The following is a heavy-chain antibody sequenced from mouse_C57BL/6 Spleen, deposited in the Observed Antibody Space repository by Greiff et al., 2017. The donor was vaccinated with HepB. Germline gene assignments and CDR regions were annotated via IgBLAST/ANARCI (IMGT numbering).Heavy chain of an antibody. CDR2: IDPETGGT. CDR1: GYTFTDYE. CDR3: TREEGYYYYAMDY. J-gene: IGHJ4*01. Sequence: QVQLKQSGAELVRPGASVTLSCKASGYTFTDYEMHWVKQTPVHGLEWIGAIDPETGGTAYNQKFKGKAILTADKSSSTAYMELRSLTSEDSAVYYCTREEGYYYYAMDYWGQGTSVTVSS. V-gene: IGHV1-15*01.